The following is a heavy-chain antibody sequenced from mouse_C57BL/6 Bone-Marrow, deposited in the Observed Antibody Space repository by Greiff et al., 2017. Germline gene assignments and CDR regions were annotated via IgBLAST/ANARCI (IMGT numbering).Heavy chain of an antibody. CDR3: ANYGSDYYAMDY. CDR1: GYAFSSYW. Sequence: VQLKQSGAELVKPGASVKISCKASGYAFSSYWMNWVKQRPGKGLEWIGQIYPGDGDTNYNGKFKGKATLTADKSSSTAYMQLSSLTSEDSAVYCCANYGSDYYAMDYWGQGTSVTVSS. V-gene: IGHV1-80*01. J-gene: IGHJ4*01. CDR2: IYPGDGDT. D-gene: IGHD1-1*01.